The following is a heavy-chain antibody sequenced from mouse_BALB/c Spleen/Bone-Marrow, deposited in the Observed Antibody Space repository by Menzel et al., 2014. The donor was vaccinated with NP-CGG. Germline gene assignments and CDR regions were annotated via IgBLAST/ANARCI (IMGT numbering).Heavy chain of an antibody. D-gene: IGHD3-1*01. CDR1: GDSITSGY. CDR3: ARSGSSGSHYYAMDY. CDR2: ISYSSST. Sequence: VQLQQPGPSLVKPSQPLSLTCSVTGDSITSGYWNWIRKFPGNKLEYMGFISYSSSTYYNPSLKSRISITRDTSKNLYYLQLNSVTTEDSATYYCARSGSSGSHYYAMDYWGQGTSVTVSS. J-gene: IGHJ4*01. V-gene: IGHV3-8*02.